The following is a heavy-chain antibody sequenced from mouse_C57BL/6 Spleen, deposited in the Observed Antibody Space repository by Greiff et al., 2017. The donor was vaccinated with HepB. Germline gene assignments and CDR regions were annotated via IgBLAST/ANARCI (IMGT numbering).Heavy chain of an antibody. Sequence: VQLQQSGPELVKPGASVKISCKASGYAFSSSWMNWVKQRPGKGLEWIGRIYPGDGDTNYNGKFKGKATLTADKSSSTAYMQLSSLTSEDSAVYFCARKFIGDYYAMDYWGQGTSVTVSS. CDR3: ARKFIGDYYAMDY. J-gene: IGHJ4*01. D-gene: IGHD1-2*01. CDR1: GYAFSSSW. CDR2: IYPGDGDT. V-gene: IGHV1-82*01.